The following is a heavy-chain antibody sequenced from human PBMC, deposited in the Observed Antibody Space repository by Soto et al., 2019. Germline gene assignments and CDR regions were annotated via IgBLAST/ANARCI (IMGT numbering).Heavy chain of an antibody. CDR2: ISAHNGNT. J-gene: IGHJ4*02. Sequence: QVHLVQSGAEVKKPGASVKVSCQGSGYAFTTYGITWVRQAPGQGLEWMGWISAHNGNTNYAQKLQGRVTVTRDTSTSTASMELRSLRYDDTAVYSCARGRYGDEWGQGALVTVSS. CDR3: ARGRYGDE. V-gene: IGHV1-18*01. CDR1: GYAFTTYG. D-gene: IGHD3-10*01.